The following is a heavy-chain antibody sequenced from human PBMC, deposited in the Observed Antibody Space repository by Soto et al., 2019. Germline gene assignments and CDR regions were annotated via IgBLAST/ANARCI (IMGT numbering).Heavy chain of an antibody. J-gene: IGHJ3*02. CDR3: AKDHGYSGYDMVGPWGAFDI. V-gene: IGHV3-30*18. CDR1: GFTFSSYG. Sequence: PGGSLRLSCAASGFTFSSYGMHWVRQAPGKGLEWVAVISYDGSNKYYADSVKGRFAISRDNSKNTLYLQMNSLRAEDTAVYYCAKDHGYSGYDMVGPWGAFDIWGQGTMVTVSS. D-gene: IGHD5-12*01. CDR2: ISYDGSNK.